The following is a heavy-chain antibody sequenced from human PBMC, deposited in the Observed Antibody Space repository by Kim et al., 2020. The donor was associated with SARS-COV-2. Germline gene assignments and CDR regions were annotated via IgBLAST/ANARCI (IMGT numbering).Heavy chain of an antibody. CDR3: ASERSDWYWAY. J-gene: IGHJ4*02. D-gene: IGHD6-19*01. CDR2: INRDGSST. Sequence: GGSLRLSCAASEFTFSNYWMHWVRQAPGKGLVWVSRINRDGSSTNYADFVKGRFTISRDNAKNTLYLQMNSLRVEDTAVYYCASERSDWYWAYWGQGTLVTVSS. V-gene: IGHV3-74*01. CDR1: EFTFSNYW.